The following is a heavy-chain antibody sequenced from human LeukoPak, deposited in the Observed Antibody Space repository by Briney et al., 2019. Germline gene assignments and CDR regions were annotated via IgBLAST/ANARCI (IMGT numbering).Heavy chain of an antibody. Sequence: GESLKISCKGSGYSFTSYWIGWGRQLPGKGLEWMGIIYPGDSDTIYSPSFQGQVTISADKSISTAYLQWSSLKASDTAMYYCASGEMATIIIAEYFQHWGQGTLVTVSS. CDR1: GYSFTSYW. CDR2: IYPGDSDT. V-gene: IGHV5-51*01. CDR3: ASGEMATIIIAEYFQH. D-gene: IGHD5-24*01. J-gene: IGHJ1*01.